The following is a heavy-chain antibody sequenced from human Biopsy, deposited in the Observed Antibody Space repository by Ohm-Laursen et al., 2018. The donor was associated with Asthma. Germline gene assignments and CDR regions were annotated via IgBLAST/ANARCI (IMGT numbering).Heavy chain of an antibody. Sequence: ASVKVSCKTSGYTFNSAGITWVRQAPGQGLEWMGWISVYNSNTKVAQKLQDRVTMITDTSTSTAYTELRSLRSDDTAVYFCARAVDYSHYYGIDVWGQGTTVTVS. J-gene: IGHJ6*02. CDR3: ARAVDYSHYYGIDV. D-gene: IGHD3-10*01. CDR2: ISVYNSNT. CDR1: GYTFNSAG. V-gene: IGHV1-18*01.